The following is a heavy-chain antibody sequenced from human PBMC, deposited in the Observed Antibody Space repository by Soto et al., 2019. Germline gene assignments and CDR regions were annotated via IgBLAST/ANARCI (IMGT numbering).Heavy chain of an antibody. V-gene: IGHV3-21*01. CDR2: ISSSTTYI. CDR3: ARDHCSSTSCYSP. D-gene: IGHD2-2*01. J-gene: IGHJ4*02. CDR1: GFSFSSDS. Sequence: EVPLVESGGGLVKPGGSLRLSCAASGFSFSSDSMNWVRQAPGKGLEWVSSISSSTTYIFYADSVKGRFTISRDNAKNSLYLQMNSLRAEDTAVYYCARDHCSSTSCYSPWGQGTLVTVSS.